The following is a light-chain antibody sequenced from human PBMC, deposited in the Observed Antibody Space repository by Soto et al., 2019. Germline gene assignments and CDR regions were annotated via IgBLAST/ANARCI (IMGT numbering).Light chain of an antibody. CDR1: SSNIGSNT. J-gene: IGLJ2*01. Sequence: QSVLTQPPSASGTPGQRVTISCSGSSSNIGSNTVSWYQQLPGTAPKLLIFSDDQQPSGVPDRFSGSKSGASASLAISGLHSEDEADYYCAAWDDSLNVVFGGGTKVTVL. CDR2: SDD. CDR3: AAWDDSLNVV. V-gene: IGLV1-44*01.